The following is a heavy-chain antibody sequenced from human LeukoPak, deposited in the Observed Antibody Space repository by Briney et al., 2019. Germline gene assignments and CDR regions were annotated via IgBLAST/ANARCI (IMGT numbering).Heavy chain of an antibody. J-gene: IGHJ4*02. CDR2: SRNKADSYTA. Sequence: GRSLRLSCAASGFTFSDSFMSWVRQAPGKGLEWVGRSRNKADSYTAEYAASVKGRFTISRDESKNSLYLQISSLETEDAAVYYCATSSWYRLAYWGQGSLVTVSS. D-gene: IGHD6-13*01. CDR3: ATSSWYRLAY. V-gene: IGHV3-72*01. CDR1: GFTFSDSF.